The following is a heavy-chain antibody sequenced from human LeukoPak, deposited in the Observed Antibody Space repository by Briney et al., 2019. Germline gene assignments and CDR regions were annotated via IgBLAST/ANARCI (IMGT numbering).Heavy chain of an antibody. D-gene: IGHD5-18*01. CDR2: IYHSGST. CDR3: ARVFDWRVLDTAMD. V-gene: IGHV4-59*12. J-gene: IGHJ4*02. CDR1: GGSISSYY. Sequence: SETLSLTCTVSGGSISSYYWSWIRQPPGKGLEWIGYIYHSGSTYYNPSLKSRVTISVDRSKNQFSLKLSSVTAADTAVYYCARVFDWRVLDTAMDWGQGTLVTVSS.